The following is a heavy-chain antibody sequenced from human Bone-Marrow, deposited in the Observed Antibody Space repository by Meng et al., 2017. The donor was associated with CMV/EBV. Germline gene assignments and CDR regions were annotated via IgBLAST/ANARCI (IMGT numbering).Heavy chain of an antibody. CDR2: INHSGST. CDR1: GGSFSGYY. V-gene: IGHV4-34*01. CDR3: ARDTLEWLLPDY. D-gene: IGHD3-3*01. J-gene: IGHJ4*02. Sequence: SETLSLTCAVYGGSFSGYYWSWIRQPPGTGLEWIGEINHSGSTNYNPSLKSRVTISVDTSKNQFSLKLSSVTAADTAVYYCARDTLEWLLPDYWGQGTLVTVSS.